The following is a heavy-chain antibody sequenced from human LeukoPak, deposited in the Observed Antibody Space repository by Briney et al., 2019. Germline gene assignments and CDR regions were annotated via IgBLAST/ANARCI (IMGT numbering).Heavy chain of an antibody. CDR1: GYTFTDYY. CDR2: INPHSGGT. V-gene: IGHV1-2*02. Sequence: ASVKVSCKASGYTFTDYYMHWVRQAPGQGLEWMGWINPHSGGTDHAQKFQGRVTMTRDTSISTAYMELSRLRSDDTAVYYCAKTLYISAAPGGLDYWGQGTLVTVSS. D-gene: IGHD6-13*01. J-gene: IGHJ4*02. CDR3: AKTLYISAAPGGLDY.